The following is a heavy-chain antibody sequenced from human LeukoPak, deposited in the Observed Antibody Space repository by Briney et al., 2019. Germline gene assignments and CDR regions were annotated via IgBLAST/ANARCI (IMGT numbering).Heavy chain of an antibody. CDR3: AKDMAAYYYASGNIDH. V-gene: IGHV3-43D*03. CDR2: ISWDGGGT. Sequence: PGGSLRLSCAASGFTFDDYAMHWVRQAPGKGLEWVSLISWDGGGTYYADTVKGRFTISRDNSKNSLYLQMNSLRAEDTALYYCAKDMAAYYYASGNIDHWGQGTLVTVSS. J-gene: IGHJ4*02. D-gene: IGHD3-10*01. CDR1: GFTFDDYA.